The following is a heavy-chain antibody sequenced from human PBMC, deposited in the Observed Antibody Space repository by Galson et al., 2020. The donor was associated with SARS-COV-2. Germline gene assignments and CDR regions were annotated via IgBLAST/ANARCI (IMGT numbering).Heavy chain of an antibody. D-gene: IGHD1-26*01. V-gene: IGHV3-48*02. Sequence: GGSLRLSCAASGFTFRGYDMNWVRQAPGKGLEWIANIRSSTSETLYADSVKGRCSISRDNVKNVLSLQMHSLREDDTAVYFCSRDAYYAFDLWGQGTVVTVSS. CDR1: GFTFRGYD. J-gene: IGHJ3*01. CDR2: IRSSTSET. CDR3: SRDAYYAFDL.